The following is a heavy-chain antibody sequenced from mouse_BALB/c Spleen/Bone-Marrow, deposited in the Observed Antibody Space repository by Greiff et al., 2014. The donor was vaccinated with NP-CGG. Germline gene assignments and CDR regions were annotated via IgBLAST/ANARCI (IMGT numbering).Heavy chain of an antibody. V-gene: IGHV14-3*02. D-gene: IGHD1-2*01. J-gene: IGHJ1*01. CDR1: GFNIKDTY. CDR3: ARGGTTATWYFDV. Sequence: EVKLMESGAELVKPGASVKLSCTASGFNIKDTYMHWVEQRPEQGLEWIGRIDPANGNTKYDPKFQGKATITADTSSNTAYLQLSSLTSEDTAVYYCARGGTTATWYFDVWGAGTTVTVSS. CDR2: IDPANGNT.